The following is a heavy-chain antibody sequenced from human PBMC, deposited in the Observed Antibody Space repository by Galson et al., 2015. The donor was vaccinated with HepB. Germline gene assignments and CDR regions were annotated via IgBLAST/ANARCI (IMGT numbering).Heavy chain of an antibody. D-gene: IGHD3-22*01. CDR3: ARADRFDSRGYFFGY. Sequence: QVQLQESGPGLVRPSETLSLTCAVSGVSISRYYWSWIRQPPGKGLEWNGHVYNSENNNYDPPFHSRVTLSLDTSKNQVYLKLSSGTAADTAVYYCARADRFDSRGYFFGYWGRGTLVTASS. CDR1: GVSISRYY. J-gene: IGHJ4*02. CDR2: VYNSENN. V-gene: IGHV4-59*13.